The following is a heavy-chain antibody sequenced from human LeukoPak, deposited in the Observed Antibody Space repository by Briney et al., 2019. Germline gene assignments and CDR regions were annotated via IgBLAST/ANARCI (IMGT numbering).Heavy chain of an antibody. Sequence: GGSLRLSCAASGFTFSSYPMDGVRQAPGKGLEGVALIYYDGINILYAAYVKGRFATPRDNTTNTLYLQMNSLRPEDTAVYYCARSSYCSGGSCYPWGIDYWGQGTLVTVSS. D-gene: IGHD2-15*01. CDR1: GFTFSSYP. V-gene: IGHV3-30*09. CDR2: IYYDGINI. J-gene: IGHJ4*02. CDR3: ARSSYCSGGSCYPWGIDY.